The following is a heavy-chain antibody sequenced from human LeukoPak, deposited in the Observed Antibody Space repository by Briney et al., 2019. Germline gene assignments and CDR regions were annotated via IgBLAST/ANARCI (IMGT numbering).Heavy chain of an antibody. Sequence: GGSLRLSCAASGFTFSSYAMGWVRQAPGKGLEWVSAITASGGNTYYADSVKGRLTISRDNSKNTLYLQVNSLRAEDTAVYYCAKGNGYSYGRYYFDYWGQGTLVTVSS. D-gene: IGHD5-18*01. CDR1: GFTFSSYA. J-gene: IGHJ4*02. CDR3: AKGNGYSYGRYYFDY. CDR2: ITASGGNT. V-gene: IGHV3-23*01.